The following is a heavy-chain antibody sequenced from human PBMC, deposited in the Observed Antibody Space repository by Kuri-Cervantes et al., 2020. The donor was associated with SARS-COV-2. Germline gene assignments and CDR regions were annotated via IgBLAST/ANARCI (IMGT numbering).Heavy chain of an antibody. CDR2: INPTGGT. J-gene: IGHJ4*02. V-gene: IGHV1-2*02. D-gene: IGHD5-18*01. CDR3: ARNRRTGGYSYGFDL. Sequence: ASVKVSCKASGYTFTDYYMHWVRQAPGQGPEWMGWINPTGGTNSAQRFQGRVTMTRDTPTSTVHMELSRLRFDDTAVFYCARNRRTGGYSYGFDLWGQGTLVTVSS. CDR1: GYTFTDYY.